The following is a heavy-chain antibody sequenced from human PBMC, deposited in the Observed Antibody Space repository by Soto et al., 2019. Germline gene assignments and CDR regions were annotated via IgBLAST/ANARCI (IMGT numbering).Heavy chain of an antibody. D-gene: IGHD6-19*01. J-gene: IGHJ6*03. V-gene: IGHV4-39*01. CDR1: GGSISSSRYY. CDR2: IYYSGST. Sequence: SDCLSLTCTVSGGSISSSRYYWGWIRQPPGKGLEWIGSIYYSGSTYYNPSLKSRVTISVDTSKNQFSLKLSSVTAADTAVYYCARLIMEQGSGWYFYYYMDVWGKGTTVTVSS. CDR3: ARLIMEQGSGWYFYYYMDV.